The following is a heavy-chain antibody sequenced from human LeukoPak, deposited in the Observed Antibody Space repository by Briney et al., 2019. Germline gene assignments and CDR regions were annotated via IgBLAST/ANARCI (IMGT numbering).Heavy chain of an antibody. V-gene: IGHV3-53*01. CDR2: IYSDGRT. D-gene: IGHD3-10*01. CDR3: ARHSGRFDVFDI. J-gene: IGHJ3*02. Sequence: GGSLRLSCAASGFTVSTNYMSWVRQAPGKGLEWVSVIYSDGRTYYADSVKGRFTISRDNSKNTLYLQTNSLRAEDTAVYYCARHSGRFDVFDIWGQGTMVTVSS. CDR1: GFTVSTNY.